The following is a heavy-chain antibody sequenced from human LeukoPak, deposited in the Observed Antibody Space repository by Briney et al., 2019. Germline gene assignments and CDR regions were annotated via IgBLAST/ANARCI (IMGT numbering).Heavy chain of an antibody. Sequence: PSETLSLTCTVSGGSISSYYWSWIRQPPGKGLEWIGYIYYSGSTNYNPSLKSRVTISVDTSKNQFSLKLSSVTAADTAVYYCARTLRHSSGWYQPFDYWGQGTLVTVSS. J-gene: IGHJ4*02. V-gene: IGHV4-59*01. CDR1: GGSISSYY. CDR3: ARTLRHSSGWYQPFDY. D-gene: IGHD6-19*01. CDR2: IYYSGST.